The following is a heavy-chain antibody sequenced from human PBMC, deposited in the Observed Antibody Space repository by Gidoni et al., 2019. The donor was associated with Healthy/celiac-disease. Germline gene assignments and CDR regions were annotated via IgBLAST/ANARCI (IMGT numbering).Heavy chain of an antibody. Sequence: QVQLGQSGAELKKPGAAVTASCKAAGNNVTGYYMHWVRHAPGQGLEWMGWINLNNGSTNEAQKLQGWVTVARAKSNTPPYMGLSRRRADGTAVYCCASDGVTIFGIGHDDLDIWAQETMVTVSS. CDR2: INLNNGST. V-gene: IGHV1-2*04. D-gene: IGHD3-3*01. CDR1: GNNVTGYY. J-gene: IGHJ3*02. CDR3: ASDGVTIFGIGHDDLDI.